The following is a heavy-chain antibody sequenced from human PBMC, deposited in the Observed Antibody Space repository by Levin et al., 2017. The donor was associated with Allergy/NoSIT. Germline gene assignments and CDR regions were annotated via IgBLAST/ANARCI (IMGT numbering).Heavy chain of an antibody. V-gene: IGHV3-15*01. D-gene: IGHD6-13*01. CDR1: GFTFSNAW. CDR3: TTDEHSSSWYPFDY. Sequence: GESLKISCAASGFTFSNAWMSWVRQAPGKGLEWVGRIKSKTDGGTTDYAAPVKGRFTISRDDSKNTLYLQMNSLKTEDTAVYYCTTDEHSSSWYPFDYWGQGTLVTVSS. CDR2: IKSKTDGGTT. J-gene: IGHJ4*02.